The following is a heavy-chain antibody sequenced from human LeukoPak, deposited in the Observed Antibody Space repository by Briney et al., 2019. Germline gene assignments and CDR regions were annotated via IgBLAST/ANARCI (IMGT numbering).Heavy chain of an antibody. D-gene: IGHD3-16*02. CDR2: ISYSGST. Sequence: SETLSLTCTVYGGSISSYYWSWIRQPPGKGLEWIGYISYSGSTNYNPSLKSRVTISVDTSKNQFSLKLSSVTAADTAVYYCAKYVWGSYPTFEDYWGQGTLVTVSS. CDR1: GGSISSYY. J-gene: IGHJ4*02. CDR3: AKYVWGSYPTFEDY. V-gene: IGHV4-59*01.